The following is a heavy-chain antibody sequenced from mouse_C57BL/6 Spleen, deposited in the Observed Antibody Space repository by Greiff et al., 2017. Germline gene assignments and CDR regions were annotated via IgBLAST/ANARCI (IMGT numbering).Heavy chain of an antibody. D-gene: IGHD2-5*01. CDR1: GYTFTSYW. V-gene: IGHV1-7*01. CDR3: ARSYYSNYSYAMDY. J-gene: IGHJ4*01. CDR2: INPSSGYT. Sequence: VQLQQSGAELAKPGASVKLSCKASGYTFTSYWMHWVKQRPGQGLEWIGYINPSSGYTKYNQKFKDKATVTADKSSSTAYMQLSSLTYEDSAVYYCARSYYSNYSYAMDYWGQGTSVTVAS.